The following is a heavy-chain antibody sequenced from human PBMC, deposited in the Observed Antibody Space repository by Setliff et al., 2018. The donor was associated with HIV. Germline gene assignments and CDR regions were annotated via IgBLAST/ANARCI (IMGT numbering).Heavy chain of an antibody. CDR1: GFTFSSYT. CDR2: ISDSSTYI. D-gene: IGHD6-19*01. V-gene: IGHV3-21*01. Sequence: GGSLRLSCLDNGFTFSSYTMNWVRQAPGKGLEWVSSISDSSTYIYYADSLKGRFTISRDNARNSLYLQMNSLRAEDTAVYYCARAYYSSGSDDYWGQGTLVTVSS. CDR3: ARAYYSSGSDDY. J-gene: IGHJ4*02.